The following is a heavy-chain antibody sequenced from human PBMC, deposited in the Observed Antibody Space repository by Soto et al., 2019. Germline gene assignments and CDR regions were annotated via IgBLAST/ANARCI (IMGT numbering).Heavy chain of an antibody. CDR3: TRGYGDYVRDY. V-gene: IGHV3-73*01. CDR1: GFTFSGSA. D-gene: IGHD4-17*01. Sequence: EVQLVESGGGLVQPGESLKLSCAVSGFTFSGSAMHWVRQASGKGLEWVGRIRSKANNYATAYAASVKGRFTTSRDDSKNTAYLQMNSLKSDDTAVYYCTRGYGDYVRDYWGQGTLVTVSS. J-gene: IGHJ4*02. CDR2: IRSKANNYAT.